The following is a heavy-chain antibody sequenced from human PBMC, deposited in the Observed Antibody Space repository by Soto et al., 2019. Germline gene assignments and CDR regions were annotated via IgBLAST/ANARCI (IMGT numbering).Heavy chain of an antibody. CDR1: GGSISSYY. CDR2: IYYSGST. V-gene: IGHV4-59*08. Sequence: SETLSLTCTVSGGSISSYYWSWIRQPPGKGLEWIGYIYYSGSTNYNPSLKSRVTISVDTSKNQFSLKLSSVTAADTAVYYCARRLGYSYGGASYYYYYMDVWGKGTTVTVSS. CDR3: ARRLGYSYGGASYYYYYMDV. D-gene: IGHD5-18*01. J-gene: IGHJ6*03.